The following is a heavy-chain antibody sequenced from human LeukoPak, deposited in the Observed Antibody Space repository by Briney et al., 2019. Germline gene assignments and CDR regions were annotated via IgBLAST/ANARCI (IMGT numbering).Heavy chain of an antibody. CDR3: ARSISMVRGSHYYYYMEV. Sequence: SGPTLLNPTQTLTLTCTFSGFSLSTSGMRVSWIRQPPGKALEWLARIDWDDDKFYSTSLKTRLTISKDTSKNQVVLTMNNMDPVDTATYYCARSISMVRGSHYYYYMEVWGKGTTVTVSS. CDR1: GFSLSTSGMR. V-gene: IGHV2-70*04. CDR2: IDWDDDK. J-gene: IGHJ6*03. D-gene: IGHD3-10*01.